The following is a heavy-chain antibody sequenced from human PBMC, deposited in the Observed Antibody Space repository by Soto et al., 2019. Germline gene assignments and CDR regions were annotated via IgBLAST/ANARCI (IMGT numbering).Heavy chain of an antibody. Sequence: QVQLQESGPGLVKPSETLSLTCTVSSDSIAGENWWSWVRQPPGLGLKWIGEVFHTGGTNYNPALKSRITREVDKSKNQFSLKLISATAADTAVYYCARVFSSGSGWMYYFDFWGQGTLVSVSS. CDR1: SDSIAGENW. CDR3: ARVFSSGSGWMYYFDF. J-gene: IGHJ4*02. D-gene: IGHD6-19*01. CDR2: VFHTGGT. V-gene: IGHV4-4*02.